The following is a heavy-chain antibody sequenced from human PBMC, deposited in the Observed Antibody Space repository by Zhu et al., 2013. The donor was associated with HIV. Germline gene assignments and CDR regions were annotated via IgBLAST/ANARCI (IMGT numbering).Heavy chain of an antibody. V-gene: IGHV3-23*01. D-gene: IGHD2-15*01. Sequence: EVQLLESGGGLVQPGGSLRLSCVDSGLNFRFYAMNWVRQAPGKGLEWVSALSGSGAVTNYADSVKGRFTISRDNSKNILYLQMNSLRADDTAIYYCAKSLNLGAAYFSGNWGQGTLVTVSS. CDR2: LSGSGAVT. J-gene: IGHJ4*02. CDR3: AKSLNLGAAYFSGN. CDR1: GLNFRFYA.